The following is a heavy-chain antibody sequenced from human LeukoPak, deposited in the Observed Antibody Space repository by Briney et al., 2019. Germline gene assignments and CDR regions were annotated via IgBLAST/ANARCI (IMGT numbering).Heavy chain of an antibody. CDR2: INSDGSST. CDR1: GFTFAGYA. J-gene: IGHJ6*02. CDR3: ARVPAGYDFWSGYTNYGMDV. Sequence: GGSLRLSCAASGFTFAGYAMSWVRQAPGKGLVWVSRINSDGSSTSYADSVKGRFTISRDNAKNTLYLQMNSLRAEDTAVYYCARVPAGYDFWSGYTNYGMDVWGQGTTVTVSS. D-gene: IGHD3-3*01. V-gene: IGHV3-74*01.